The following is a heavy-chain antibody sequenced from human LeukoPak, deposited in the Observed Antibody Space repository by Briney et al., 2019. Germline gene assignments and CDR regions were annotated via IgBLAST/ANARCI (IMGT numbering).Heavy chain of an antibody. Sequence: SVKVSCKDSGGTFIIYAISWVRQAPGQGLEWMGGIIPIFGTANYAQKLQGRVTITTDESTSTAYMELSSLRSEDTAVYYCAARSPVVGFFDYWGQGTLVTVSS. CDR3: AARSPVVGFFDY. V-gene: IGHV1-69*05. D-gene: IGHD6-6*01. J-gene: IGHJ4*02. CDR2: IIPIFGTA. CDR1: GGTFIIYA.